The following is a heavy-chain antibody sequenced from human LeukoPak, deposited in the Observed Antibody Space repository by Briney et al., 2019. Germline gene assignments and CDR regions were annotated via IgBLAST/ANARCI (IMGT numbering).Heavy chain of an antibody. Sequence: VASVKVSCKASGGTFSSYAISWVRQAPGQGLEWMGGIIPIFGTANYAQKFQGRVTITADESTSTAYMELSSLRSEDTAVYYCARDGAFHYGSGSYTRYNWFDPWGQGTLVTVSS. D-gene: IGHD3-10*01. CDR3: ARDGAFHYGSGSYTRYNWFDP. V-gene: IGHV1-69*01. CDR2: IIPIFGTA. CDR1: GGTFSSYA. J-gene: IGHJ5*02.